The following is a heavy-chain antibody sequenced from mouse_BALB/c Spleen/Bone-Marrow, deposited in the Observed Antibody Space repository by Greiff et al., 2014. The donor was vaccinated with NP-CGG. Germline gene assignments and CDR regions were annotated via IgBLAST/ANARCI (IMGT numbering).Heavy chain of an antibody. D-gene: IGHD2-4*01. Sequence: QVQLKESGAELVKPGASVKLSCKTSGYTFTSYWIQWVKQRPGQGLGWIGEIFPGTGTTYYNEKFKDKATLTIDTSSSTAYMQLSSLTSEDSAVYFCARKGISTVIATAYYFDYRGQGSTLTVSS. CDR3: ARKGISTVIATAYYFDY. J-gene: IGHJ2*01. V-gene: IGHV1S132*01. CDR1: GYTFTSYW. CDR2: IFPGTGTT.